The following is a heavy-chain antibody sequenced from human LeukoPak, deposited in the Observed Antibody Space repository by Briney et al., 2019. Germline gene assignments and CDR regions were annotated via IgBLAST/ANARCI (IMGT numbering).Heavy chain of an antibody. Sequence: GASVKVSCKASGGTFSSYAISWVRQAPGQGLEWMGRIIPILGIANYAQKFQGRVTITADKSTSTAYMELSSLRSEDTAVYYCAREAYCGGDCSPFDYWGQGTLVTVSS. CDR3: AREAYCGGDCSPFDY. J-gene: IGHJ4*02. CDR1: GGTFSSYA. CDR2: IIPILGIA. V-gene: IGHV1-69*04. D-gene: IGHD2-21*02.